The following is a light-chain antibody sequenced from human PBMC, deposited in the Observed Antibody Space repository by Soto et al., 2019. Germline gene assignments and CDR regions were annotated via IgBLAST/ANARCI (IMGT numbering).Light chain of an antibody. CDR2: GAS. CDR3: QQFNTYPLT. J-gene: IGKJ4*01. V-gene: IGKV3-20*01. Sequence: EIVLTQSPGTLSLSPGERATLSCRASQSVSSSYLAWYQQKPGQAPRLLLYGASSRATGIPDRFSGSGSGPDFTLTISSLQPEDFATYYCQQFNTYPLTFGGGTKVEVK. CDR1: QSVSSSY.